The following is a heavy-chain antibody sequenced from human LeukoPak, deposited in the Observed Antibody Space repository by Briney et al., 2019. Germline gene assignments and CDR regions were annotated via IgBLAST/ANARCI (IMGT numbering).Heavy chain of an antibody. Sequence: GGSLRLSCAASGFTFDDYGMSWVRQAPGKGLEWVSGINWNGGSTGYADSMKGRFTISRGNAKNSLYLQMNSLRAEDTALYYCARDLTTGWDRYYFDYWGQGTLVTVSS. CDR3: ARDLTTGWDRYYFDY. CDR2: INWNGGST. J-gene: IGHJ4*02. D-gene: IGHD3-22*01. CDR1: GFTFDDYG. V-gene: IGHV3-20*04.